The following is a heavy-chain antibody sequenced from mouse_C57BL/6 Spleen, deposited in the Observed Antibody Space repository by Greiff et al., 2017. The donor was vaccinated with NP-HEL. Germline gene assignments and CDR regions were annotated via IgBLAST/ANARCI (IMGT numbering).Heavy chain of an antibody. CDR3: ARGPITTVVATPWYFDV. D-gene: IGHD1-1*01. CDR1: GYTFTDYN. J-gene: IGHJ1*03. Sequence: EVQLQESGPELVKPGASVKIPCKASGYTFTDYNMDWVKQSHGKSLEWIGDINPNNGGTIYNQKFKGKATLTVDKSSSTAYMELRSLTSEDTAVYYCARGPITTVVATPWYFDVWGTGTTVTVSS. CDR2: INPNNGGT. V-gene: IGHV1-18*01.